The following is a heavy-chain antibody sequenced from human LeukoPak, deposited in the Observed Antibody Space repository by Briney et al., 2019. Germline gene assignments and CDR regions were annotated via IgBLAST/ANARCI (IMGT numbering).Heavy chain of an antibody. J-gene: IGHJ6*02. CDR3: ARNNGMDV. CDR2: VNRDGSET. CDR1: GFALSSHW. V-gene: IGHV3-7*03. Sequence: GGSLRLSCAASGFALSSHWMTWVRQVPGRGPEWVANVNRDGSETYYLDSVKGRLTISKDNAKNSLYLQMNSLRAEDTALYHCARNNGMDVWGQGTTVIVSS.